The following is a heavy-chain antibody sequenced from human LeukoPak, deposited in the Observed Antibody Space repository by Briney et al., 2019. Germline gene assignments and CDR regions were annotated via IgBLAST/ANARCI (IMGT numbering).Heavy chain of an antibody. CDR3: ARVISVAGFDY. J-gene: IGHJ4*02. V-gene: IGHV3-48*01. CDR2: ISGSSTTI. CDR1: GFTFSSYS. Sequence: GGSLRLSCAASGFTFSSYSMNWVRQAPGKGLEWVSYISGSSTTIYFADSVKGRFTISRDNAKNSLYLQMNSLRAEDAAVYYCARVISVAGFDYWGQGTLVTVSS. D-gene: IGHD6-19*01.